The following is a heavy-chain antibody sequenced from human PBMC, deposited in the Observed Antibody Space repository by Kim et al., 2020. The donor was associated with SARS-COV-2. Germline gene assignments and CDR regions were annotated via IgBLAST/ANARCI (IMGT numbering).Heavy chain of an antibody. D-gene: IGHD3-3*01. CDR2: LSPISGHT. CDR3: ARGVLEGVDY. J-gene: IGHJ4*02. Sequence: ASVKVSCKASGYTFTSLDLNWMRQVPGQGLEWMGWLSPISGHTYYAQKFQGRVTMTGDTSISTAYMELNGLTSDDTAVYYCARGVLEGVDYWGQGTLIAVSS. CDR1: GYTFTSLD. V-gene: IGHV1-8*01.